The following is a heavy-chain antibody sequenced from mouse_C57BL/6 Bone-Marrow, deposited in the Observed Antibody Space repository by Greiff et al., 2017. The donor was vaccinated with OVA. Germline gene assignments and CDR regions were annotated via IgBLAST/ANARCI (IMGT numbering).Heavy chain of an antibody. J-gene: IGHJ4*01. D-gene: IGHD1-1*01. CDR3: TTHYYGSSEAMDY. CDR1: GFNIKGDY. V-gene: IGHV14-4*01. Sequence: EVKLMESGAELVRPGASVKLSCTASGFNIKGDYMHWVKQRPEQGLEWIGWIDPENGDTEYASKFQGKATITADTSSNTAYLQLSSLTSEDTAVYYCTTHYYGSSEAMDYWGQGTSVTVSS. CDR2: IDPENGDT.